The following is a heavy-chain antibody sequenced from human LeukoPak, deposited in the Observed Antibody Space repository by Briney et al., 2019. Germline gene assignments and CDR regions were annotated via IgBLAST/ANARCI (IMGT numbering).Heavy chain of an antibody. J-gene: IGHJ4*02. CDR2: IYSGGAT. CDR1: GFTVTTSY. D-gene: IGHD3-10*01. Sequence: GGSLRLSCAASGFTVTTSYMSWFRQAPGKGLEWVSIIYSGGATYYADSVKGRFTISRDNSKNTLYLQMNSLRAEDTAVYYCAKNPMVRGVILPSYFDYWGQGTLVTVSS. CDR3: AKNPMVRGVILPSYFDY. V-gene: IGHV3-53*01.